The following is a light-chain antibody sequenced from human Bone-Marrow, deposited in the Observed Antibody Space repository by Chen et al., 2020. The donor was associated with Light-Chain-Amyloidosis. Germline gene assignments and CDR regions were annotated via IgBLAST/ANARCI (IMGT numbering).Light chain of an antibody. Sequence: QSVLTQPPSASGAPGLTVTSPGTGSGSNIGADYAVHWYQQLPGTAPKLLIYDNTNRPSGVPDRFSGSKSGTSASLAITGLQAEDEADYYCQSYDSSLSGFWVFGGGTKLTVL. CDR2: DNT. V-gene: IGLV1-40*01. J-gene: IGLJ3*02. CDR3: QSYDSSLSGFWV. CDR1: GSNIGADYA.